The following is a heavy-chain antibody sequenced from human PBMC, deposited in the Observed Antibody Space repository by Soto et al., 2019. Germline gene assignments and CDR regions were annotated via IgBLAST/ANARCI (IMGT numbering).Heavy chain of an antibody. D-gene: IGHD5-18*01. CDR1: GGSISSYY. Sequence: SETLSLTGTVSGGSISSYYWSWIRQSPGKGLEWIGYIYYSGSTKYNPSLKSRVTISVDTSKNQFSLKLSSVTAADTAVYYCGRGRGDTAMAWYYWGQGTLVTVSS. CDR2: IYYSGST. J-gene: IGHJ4*02. CDR3: GRGRGDTAMAWYY. V-gene: IGHV4-59*01.